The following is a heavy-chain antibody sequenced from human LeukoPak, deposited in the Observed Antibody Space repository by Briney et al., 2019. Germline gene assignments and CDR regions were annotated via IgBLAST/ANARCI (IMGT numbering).Heavy chain of an antibody. D-gene: IGHD3-22*01. Sequence: ASVKVSCKASGGTFSSYAISWVRQAPGQGLEWMGWINPNSGGTNYAQKFQGWVTMTRDTSISTAYMELSRLRSDDTAVYYCARTPYDSSGYYFDYWGQGTLVTVSS. CDR3: ARTPYDSSGYYFDY. J-gene: IGHJ4*02. V-gene: IGHV1-2*04. CDR1: GGTFSSYA. CDR2: INPNSGGT.